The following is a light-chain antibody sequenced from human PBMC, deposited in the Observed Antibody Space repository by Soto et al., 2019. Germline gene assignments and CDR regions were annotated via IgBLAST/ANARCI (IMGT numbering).Light chain of an antibody. CDR2: DVS. Sequence: QSALTQPASVSGSPGQSITISCTGTSSDVGGYNYVSWYQHHPGRAPKLMFYDVSNRPSGVSNRFSGSKSGNTASLTISGLQAEDEADYYCSSYTTSNTPPFVFGTGTKVTVL. CDR1: SSDVGGYNY. J-gene: IGLJ1*01. V-gene: IGLV2-14*03. CDR3: SSYTTSNTPPFV.